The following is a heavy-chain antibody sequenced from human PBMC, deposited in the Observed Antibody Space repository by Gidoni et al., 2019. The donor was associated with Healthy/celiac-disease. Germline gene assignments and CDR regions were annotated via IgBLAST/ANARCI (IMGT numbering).Heavy chain of an antibody. CDR1: GGSLSSYY. V-gene: IGHV4-59*01. CDR3: ARDQGGSGWYRY. J-gene: IGHJ4*02. D-gene: IGHD6-19*01. Sequence: QVQLQESGPGLVKPSETLSLTCTVSGGSLSSYYWSWIRQPPGKGLEWIGYIYYSGSTNYNPSLKRRVTISVDTSKNQFSLKLSSVTAADTAVYYCARDQGGSGWYRYWGQGTLVTVAS. CDR2: IYYSGST.